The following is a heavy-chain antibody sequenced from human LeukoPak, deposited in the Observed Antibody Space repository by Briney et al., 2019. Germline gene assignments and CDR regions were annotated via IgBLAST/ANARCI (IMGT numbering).Heavy chain of an antibody. CDR1: EFTFSSYE. D-gene: IGHD3-22*01. J-gene: IGHJ3*02. Sequence: GGSLRLSCAASEFTFSSYEMNWVRQAPGKGLEWVSYISSSGSTIYYADSVKGRFTISRDNAKNSLYPQMNSLKTEDTAVYYCTRLYNYDSSGYYYVRDAFDIWGQGTMVTVSS. V-gene: IGHV3-48*03. CDR2: ISSSGSTI. CDR3: TRLYNYDSSGYYYVRDAFDI.